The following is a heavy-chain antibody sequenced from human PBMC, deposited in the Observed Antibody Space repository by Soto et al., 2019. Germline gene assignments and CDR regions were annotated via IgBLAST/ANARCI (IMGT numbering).Heavy chain of an antibody. D-gene: IGHD5-12*01. CDR1: GRSISEINSY. J-gene: IGHJ5*02. CDR3: ARPEGGYGSGYSWFDP. CDR2: IHHTGST. V-gene: IGHV4-39*01. Sequence: SETLSLTCSVSGRSISEINSYWGWVRQTPGEGLEWIGTIHHTGSTYYNPSLKSRVIISLDTSKNQFSLKLSSVTAADTALYYCARPEGGYGSGYSWFDPWGQGTRVTVSS.